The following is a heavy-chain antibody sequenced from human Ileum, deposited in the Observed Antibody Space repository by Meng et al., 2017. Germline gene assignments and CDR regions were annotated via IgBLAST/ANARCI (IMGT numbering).Heavy chain of an antibody. Sequence: QVQLGQSGGEVKKPGAAGKGACKASGYTFTSYGSSWVRQAPGQGLEWMGWISAYNGNTNYAQKLQGRVTMTTDTSTSTAYMELRSLRSDDTAVYYCARDRDYGDLDFDYWGQGTLVTVSS. D-gene: IGHD4-17*01. CDR2: ISAYNGNT. CDR1: GYTFTSYG. J-gene: IGHJ4*02. CDR3: ARDRDYGDLDFDY. V-gene: IGHV1-18*01.